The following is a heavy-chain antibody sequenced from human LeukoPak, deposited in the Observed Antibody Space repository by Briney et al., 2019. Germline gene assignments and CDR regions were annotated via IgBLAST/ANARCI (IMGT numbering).Heavy chain of an antibody. CDR2: FDSEDDET. Sequence: AAGKVSCKVSAYTLTELSMHWVRQAPGKGIEWMGGFDSEDDETIYAQKFQGRVTMTDDTSTDTAYMELSSLRSEDTAVYYCAASNWNDLVWFNPWGQGTLVTVSS. V-gene: IGHV1-24*01. CDR3: AASNWNDLVWFNP. J-gene: IGHJ5*02. CDR1: AYTLTELS. D-gene: IGHD1-1*01.